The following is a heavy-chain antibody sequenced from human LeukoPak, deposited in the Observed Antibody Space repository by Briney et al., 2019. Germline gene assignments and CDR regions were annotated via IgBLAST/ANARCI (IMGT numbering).Heavy chain of an antibody. CDR2: IYDSGDT. V-gene: IGHV4-39*07. CDR3: ARDSGGMIVED. CDR1: GGSISSSSDD. Sequence: PSETLSLTCTVSGGSISSSSDDWGWIRQPPGKGREWIGSIYDSGDTYYHPPLKSRVTISVDTSKNQFSLKLSSVTAADTAVYYCARDSGGMIVEDWGQGTLVTVSS. D-gene: IGHD3-22*01. J-gene: IGHJ4*02.